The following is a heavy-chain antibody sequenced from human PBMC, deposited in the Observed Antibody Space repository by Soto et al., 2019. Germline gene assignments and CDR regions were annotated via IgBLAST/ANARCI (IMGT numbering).Heavy chain of an antibody. D-gene: IGHD2-15*01. V-gene: IGHV4-34*01. CDR3: SRVSRQKLLRTAYDWFDH. CDR2: INHSGST. Sequence: PSETLSLTCAVYGGSFSGHYWSWIRQPPGKGLEWIGEINHSGSTNYNPSLKSRGTISVDMSKHQCSLKLSSVTAADTAVYYCSRVSRQKLLRTAYDWFDHWGHGTQVTESS. J-gene: IGHJ5*02. CDR1: GGSFSGHY.